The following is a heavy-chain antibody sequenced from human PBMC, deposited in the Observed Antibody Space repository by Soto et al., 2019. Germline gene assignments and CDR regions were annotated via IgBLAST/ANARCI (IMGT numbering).Heavy chain of an antibody. CDR1: GYTFTIYA. D-gene: IGHD3-10*01. CDR2: INAGNGNT. Sequence: ASVKVSCKASGYTFTIYAMHWVRKAPGQRLEWMGWINAGNGNTKYSQKFQGRVTITRDTSASTAYMELSSLRSEDTAVYYCARSKVLWFGESQSDFDYWGQGTLVTVSS. V-gene: IGHV1-3*01. J-gene: IGHJ4*02. CDR3: ARSKVLWFGESQSDFDY.